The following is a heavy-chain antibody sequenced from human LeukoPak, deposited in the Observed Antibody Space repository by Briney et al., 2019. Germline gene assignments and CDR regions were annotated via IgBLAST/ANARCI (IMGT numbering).Heavy chain of an antibody. CDR3: ARVGGSSSIYWSFDL. J-gene: IGHJ2*01. D-gene: IGHD6-13*01. Sequence: SETLSLTCTVSGGSITSSNYYWGWIRQSPGKGLEWIATIYYSGATQYNPSLKSRVTISADTSKNQFSLKLSSVTAADTAVYYCARVGGSSSIYWSFDLWGRGSLVTVSS. CDR2: IYYSGAT. CDR1: GGSITSSNYY. V-gene: IGHV4-39*07.